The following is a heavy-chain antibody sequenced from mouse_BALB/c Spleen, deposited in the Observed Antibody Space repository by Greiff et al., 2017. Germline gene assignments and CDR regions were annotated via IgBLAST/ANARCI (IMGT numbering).Heavy chain of an antibody. V-gene: IGHV6-6*01. Sequence: EVQRVESGGGLVQPGGSMKLSCAASGFTFSDAWMDWVRQSPEKGLEWVAEIRSKANNHATYYAESVKGRFTISRDDSKSSVYLQMNSLRAEDTGIYYCTPSMITTTRRREYYYAMDYGGQGTSVTVAS. J-gene: IGHJ4*01. CDR1: GFTFSDAW. CDR2: IRSKANNHAT. CDR3: TPSMITTTRRREYYYAMDY. D-gene: IGHD2-4*01.